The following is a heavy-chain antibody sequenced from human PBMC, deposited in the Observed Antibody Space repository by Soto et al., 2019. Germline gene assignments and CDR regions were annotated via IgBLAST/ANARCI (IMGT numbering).Heavy chain of an antibody. Sequence: GGSLRLSCEGSGFTFSKYGMHWVRQAPGKGLEWVAVMSSDGRNEYYADSVKGRFTISRDNSNSTLYLQMSSLRPEDTAVYYCAKVGHIAVVTAWFDYWGQGTLVTVS. CDR2: MSSDGRNE. V-gene: IGHV3-30*18. CDR1: GFTFSKYG. D-gene: IGHD2-21*02. CDR3: AKVGHIAVVTAWFDY. J-gene: IGHJ4*02.